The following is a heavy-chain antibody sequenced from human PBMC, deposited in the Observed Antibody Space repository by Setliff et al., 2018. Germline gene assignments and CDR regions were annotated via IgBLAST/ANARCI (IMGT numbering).Heavy chain of an antibody. CDR1: GYTFTSYA. J-gene: IGHJ4*02. CDR2: INAGNGNT. Sequence: ASVKVSCKASGYTFTSYAMHWVRQAPGQRLEWMGWINAGNGNTKYSQKFQGRVTITRDTSASTAYMELSSLRSEDTAVYYCARHGQWELLTYYFDYWGQGTLVTVSS. CDR3: ARHGQWELLTYYFDY. D-gene: IGHD1-26*01. V-gene: IGHV1-3*01.